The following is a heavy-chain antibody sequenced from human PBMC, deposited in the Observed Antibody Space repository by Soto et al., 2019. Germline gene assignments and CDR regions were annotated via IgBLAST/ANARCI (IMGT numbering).Heavy chain of an antibody. CDR3: ARKAWDPPRWFDP. V-gene: IGHV4-31*09. D-gene: IGHD1-26*01. Sequence: PSETLSLTCTVSGGSISSGGYYWSWIRQHPGKGLEWIGYIYYSGSTYYNPSLKSRVTISVDKSKNQFSLKLSSVTAVDTAVYYCARKAWDPPRWFDPWGQGILVTVSS. J-gene: IGHJ5*02. CDR1: GGSISSGGYY. CDR2: IYYSGST.